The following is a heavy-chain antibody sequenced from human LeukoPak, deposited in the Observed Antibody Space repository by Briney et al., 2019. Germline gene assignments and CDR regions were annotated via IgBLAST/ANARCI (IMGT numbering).Heavy chain of an antibody. CDR3: ARDFSSWYERPHTGFDY. V-gene: IGHV1-69*13. J-gene: IGHJ4*02. CDR2: IIPIFGTA. D-gene: IGHD6-13*01. CDR1: GGTFRTYA. Sequence: SVKVSCKASGGTFRTYAISWVRQAPGQGLEWMGGIIPIFGTANYAQKFQGRVTITADESTSAAYMELSSLRSEDTAVYYCARDFSSWYERPHTGFDYWGQGTLVTVSS.